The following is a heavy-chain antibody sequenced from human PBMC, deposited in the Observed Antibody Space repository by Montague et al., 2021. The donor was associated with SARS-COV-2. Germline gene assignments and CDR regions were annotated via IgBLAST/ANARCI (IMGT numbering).Heavy chain of an antibody. J-gene: IGHJ6*02. CDR3: AVNSNYYYCYGIDV. D-gene: IGHD4-11*01. Sequence: SETLSLTCTVSGYSISSGYYWGWIRQPPGKGLEWIGSIYHSGSTYYNPSLKSRVTISVDTSKNLFSLKLCSVTAADTAVYYCAVNSNYYYCYGIDVWGQGTPVTVSS. CDR1: GYSISSGYY. CDR2: IYHSGST. V-gene: IGHV4-38-2*02.